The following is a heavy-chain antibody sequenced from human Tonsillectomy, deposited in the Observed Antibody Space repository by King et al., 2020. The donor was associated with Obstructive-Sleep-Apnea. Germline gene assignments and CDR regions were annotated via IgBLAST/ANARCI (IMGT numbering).Heavy chain of an antibody. CDR2: IFYSGSA. J-gene: IGHJ6*02. CDR1: GGSISSGSYY. V-gene: IGHV4-31*03. Sequence: QLQESGPGLVKPSQTLSLTCSVSGGSISSGSYYWSWIRQHPGRGLEWIGYIFYSGSAYYNPSLKSRLTISVDLSQNQFSLRLSSVTAADTAVYYCARIMCSSSSCKYFYGLDVWGLGTTVTVSS. D-gene: IGHD2-2*01. CDR3: ARIMCSSSSCKYFYGLDV.